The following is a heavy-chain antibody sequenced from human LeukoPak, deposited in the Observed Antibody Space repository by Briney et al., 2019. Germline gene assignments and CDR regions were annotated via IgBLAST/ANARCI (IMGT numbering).Heavy chain of an antibody. CDR3: ARDAGYYRGSGSYYPAYYFDY. V-gene: IGHV4-59*12. CDR2: IYHSGST. Sequence: SETLSLTCTVSGGSISSYYWSWIRQPPGKGLEWIGYIYHSGSTYYNPSLKSRVTISVDRSKNQFSLKLSSVTAADTAVYYCARDAGYYRGSGSYYPAYYFDYWGQGTLVTVSS. CDR1: GGSISSYY. D-gene: IGHD1-26*01. J-gene: IGHJ4*02.